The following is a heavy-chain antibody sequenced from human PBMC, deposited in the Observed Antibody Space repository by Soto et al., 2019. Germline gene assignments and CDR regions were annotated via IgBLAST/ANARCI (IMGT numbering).Heavy chain of an antibody. CDR1: GGSISNYY. V-gene: IGHV4-59*01. Sequence: SETLSLTCTVSGGSISNYYWSWIRQPPGRGLEWIGHIFYSGSTNYNPALKSRDTISVDTSKSQFSLKMSSVTAADTAVYYCAKDSGYNYGYFRWFDPWGQGTLVT. J-gene: IGHJ5*02. CDR2: IFYSGST. D-gene: IGHD5-18*01. CDR3: AKDSGYNYGYFRWFDP.